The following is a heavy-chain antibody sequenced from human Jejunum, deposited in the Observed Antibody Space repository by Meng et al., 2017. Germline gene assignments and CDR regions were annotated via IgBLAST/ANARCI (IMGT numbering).Heavy chain of an antibody. CDR2: IYYSGST. J-gene: IGHJ2*01. CDR3: ARVNWTSSYWYFDL. CDR1: GASMSSGNYY. D-gene: IGHD1-1*01. V-gene: IGHV4-31*01. Sequence: QFHLQRSGPGLAKPPQPLPPTGTVSGASMSSGNYYWTWIRQHPGKGLEWIGYIYYSGSTYYNPSLQSLVTISIDMSENQFSLKLTSVTAADTAVYYCARVNWTSSYWYFDLWGRGTLVTVSS.